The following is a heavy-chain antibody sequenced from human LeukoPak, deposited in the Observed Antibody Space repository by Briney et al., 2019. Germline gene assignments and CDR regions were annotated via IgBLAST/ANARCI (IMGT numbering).Heavy chain of an antibody. D-gene: IGHD3-22*01. CDR3: AKEIYYDSSAFFDY. CDR2: ISSGGGTT. Sequence: PGGSLRLSCAASGFTFSSYAMSWVRQAPGKRLEWVSAISSGGGTTYYADSVKGRFTISRDNSKNTLYLQMNSLRTEDTAVYFCAKEIYYDSSAFFDYWGQGTLVTVSS. CDR1: GFTFSSYA. J-gene: IGHJ4*02. V-gene: IGHV3-23*01.